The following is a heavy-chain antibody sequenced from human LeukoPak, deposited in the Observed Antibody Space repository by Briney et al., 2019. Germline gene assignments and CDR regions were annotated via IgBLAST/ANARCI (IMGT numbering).Heavy chain of an antibody. J-gene: IGHJ6*03. V-gene: IGHV3-48*01. CDR2: IVTSSTTI. CDR1: GFTLNTYT. Sequence: GGSLRLSCAASGFTLNTYTMNWVRQPPGKGLEWVSNIVTSSTTIYYADSVKGRFTISRDNAKNSLYLQMNSLRADDTAVYYCARFAAGGSYYYYMDVWGKGTTVTVSS. D-gene: IGHD6-25*01. CDR3: ARFAAGGSYYYYMDV.